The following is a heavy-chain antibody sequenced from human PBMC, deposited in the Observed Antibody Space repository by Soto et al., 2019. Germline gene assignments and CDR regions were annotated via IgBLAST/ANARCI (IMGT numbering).Heavy chain of an antibody. J-gene: IGHJ4*02. CDR2: ISYDGSNK. V-gene: IGHV3-30*18. CDR3: AKGSPTRLFDY. Sequence: QVQLVESGGGVVQPGRSLRLSCAASGFTFSSYGMHWVRQAPGKGLEWVAVISYDGSNKYYADSVKGRFTISRDNSKNTLCLQMNSLRAEDTAVYYCAKGSPTRLFDYWGQGTLVTVSA. D-gene: IGHD4-17*01. CDR1: GFTFSSYG.